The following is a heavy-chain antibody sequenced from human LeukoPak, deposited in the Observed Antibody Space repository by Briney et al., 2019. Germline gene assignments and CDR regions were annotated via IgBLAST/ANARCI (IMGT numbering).Heavy chain of an antibody. CDR2: ITSSSNYK. D-gene: IGHD1-26*01. CDR1: GFTFSSYS. J-gene: IGHJ4*02. CDR3: ASALCSGSFDDY. Sequence: PGGSLRLSCAASGFTFSSYSMNWVRQAPGKGLEWVSSITSSSNYKYYADSVKGRFTISRDNAKNSLYLQMNSLRAEDTAVYYCASALCSGSFDDYWGQGTLVTVSS. V-gene: IGHV3-21*01.